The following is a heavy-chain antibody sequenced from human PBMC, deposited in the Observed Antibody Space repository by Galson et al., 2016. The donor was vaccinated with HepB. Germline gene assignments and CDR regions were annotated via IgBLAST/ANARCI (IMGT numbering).Heavy chain of an antibody. J-gene: IGHJ4*02. D-gene: IGHD6-25*01. CDR1: GFTFNTYA. V-gene: IGHV3-23*01. CDR2: ISGSSGSM. CDR3: AKDQRLSTIATSDYSDY. Sequence: SLRLSCAASGFTFNTYALSWVRQAPGKGLEWVSTISGSSGSMYYADSVKGRFSISRDNSKNTLYLQMDTLRAEDTAVYYCAKDQRLSTIATSDYSDYWGQGTLVTVSS.